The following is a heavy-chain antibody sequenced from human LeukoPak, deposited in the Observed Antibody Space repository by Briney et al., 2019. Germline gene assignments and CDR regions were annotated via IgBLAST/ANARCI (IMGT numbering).Heavy chain of an antibody. CDR1: GFTFDDYA. CDR2: VSWNSGSI. Sequence: PGGSLRLSCAASGFTFDDYAMHWVRQAPGKGPEWVSGVSWNSGSIGYADSVKGRFTISRDNAKNSLYLQMNSLRAEDTALYYCAKAWGYDILTGFDYWGQGTLVTVSS. D-gene: IGHD3-9*01. CDR3: AKAWGYDILTGFDY. J-gene: IGHJ4*02. V-gene: IGHV3-9*01.